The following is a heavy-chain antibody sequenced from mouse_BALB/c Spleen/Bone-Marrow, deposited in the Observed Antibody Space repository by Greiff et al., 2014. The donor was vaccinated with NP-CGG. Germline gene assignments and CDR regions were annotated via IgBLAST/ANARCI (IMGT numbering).Heavy chain of an antibody. Sequence: VHLVESGAELVKPGASVKLSCKASGYTFTSYYMYWVKQRPGQGLEWFGEINPSNGGTNFNEKFKNKATLTVDKSSSTAYMQLSSLTSEDSAVYYCSRGRRDALDYWGQGTLVTVSS. CDR2: INPSNGGT. V-gene: IGHV1S81*02. CDR1: GYTFTSYY. J-gene: IGHJ4*01. CDR3: SRGRRDALDY.